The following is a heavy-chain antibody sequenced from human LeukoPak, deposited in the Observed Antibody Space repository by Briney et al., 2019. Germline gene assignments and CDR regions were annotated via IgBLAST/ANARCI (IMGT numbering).Heavy chain of an antibody. V-gene: IGHV4-34*01. CDR3: ARGLRYSYGYRRVGVNEAPVRFDP. CDR1: GGSFSGYY. D-gene: IGHD5-18*01. J-gene: IGHJ5*02. Sequence: PSETLSLTCAVYGGSFSGYYWSWIRQPPGKGLEWIGEISHSGSTNYNPSLKSRVTISVDTSKNQFSLKLSSVTAADTAVYYCARGLRYSYGYRRVGVNEAPVRFDPWGQGTLVTVSS. CDR2: ISHSGST.